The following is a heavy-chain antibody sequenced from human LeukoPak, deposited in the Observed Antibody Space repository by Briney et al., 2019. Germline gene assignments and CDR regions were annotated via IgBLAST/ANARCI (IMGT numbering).Heavy chain of an antibody. V-gene: IGHV3-23*01. CDR3: ARAGYSSGWPYFDY. Sequence: PGGSLRLSCAASGFTFSSLAMHWVRQAPGKGLEWVSVISGSGGTTYYADSVKGRFTTSRDNSKNTLYLQMNSLRAEDTAVYYCARAGYSSGWPYFDYWGQGTLVTVSS. D-gene: IGHD6-19*01. CDR1: GFTFSSLA. CDR2: ISGSGGTT. J-gene: IGHJ4*02.